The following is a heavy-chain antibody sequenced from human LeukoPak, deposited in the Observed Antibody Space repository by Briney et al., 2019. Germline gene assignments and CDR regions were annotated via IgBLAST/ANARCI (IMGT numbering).Heavy chain of an antibody. CDR3: ARDLVVGSRAARYFDL. J-gene: IGHJ2*01. CDR1: GYTFTSYY. CDR2: INPSGGST. V-gene: IGHV1-46*01. D-gene: IGHD2-2*01. Sequence: ASVKVSCKASGYTFTSYYMHWVRQAPGQGLEWMGIINPSGGSTSYAQKFQGRVTMTRDTSTSTVYMELSSLRSEDTAVYYCARDLVVGSRAARYFDLWGRGTLLTVSS.